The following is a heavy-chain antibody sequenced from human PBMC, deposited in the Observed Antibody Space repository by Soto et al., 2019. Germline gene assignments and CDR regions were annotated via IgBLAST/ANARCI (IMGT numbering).Heavy chain of an antibody. Sequence: QITLKESGPTLVKPTQTVTLTCTFSGFSLTIGGVGVAWMRQPPGKALEWIAIIYWDDDKRYRPSLRSRLTVTKDTSKDQVVLTLTNVDPVDTATYFCVHIETSGYHTLFDYWGQGILVTVSS. CDR2: IYWDDDK. D-gene: IGHD3-22*01. J-gene: IGHJ4*02. CDR3: VHIETSGYHTLFDY. CDR1: GFSLTIGGVG. V-gene: IGHV2-5*02.